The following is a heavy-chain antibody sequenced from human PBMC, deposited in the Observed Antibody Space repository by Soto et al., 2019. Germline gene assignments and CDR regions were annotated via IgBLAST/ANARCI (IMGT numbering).Heavy chain of an antibody. CDR3: AKDSNKYSSSLRGRYFDY. D-gene: IGHD4-4*01. V-gene: IGHV3-23*01. Sequence: GGSLRLSCAASGFPFSRYVMSWVRQAPGNGLGWVSGISGGGSNTFYADSVKGRFTISRDNSKNTLLLQMNSLGAEDTAVYYCAKDSNKYSSSLRGRYFDYWGQGIGVTVSS. CDR1: GFPFSRYV. J-gene: IGHJ4*02. CDR2: ISGGGSNT.